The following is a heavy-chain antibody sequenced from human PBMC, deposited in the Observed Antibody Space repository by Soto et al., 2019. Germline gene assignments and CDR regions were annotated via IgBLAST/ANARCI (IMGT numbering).Heavy chain of an antibody. Sequence: QVQLVQSGAEVKKPGASVKVSCKASGYTFTSYGISWVRQAPGQGLEWMGWISAYNGNTNYAKKIQGRVTMTTDTSTSTAYMELRSLRSDDTAVYYCARDEVGDTTGDAFDIWGQGTMVTVSS. CDR1: GYTFTSYG. CDR2: ISAYNGNT. CDR3: ARDEVGDTTGDAFDI. J-gene: IGHJ3*02. V-gene: IGHV1-18*01. D-gene: IGHD1-26*01.